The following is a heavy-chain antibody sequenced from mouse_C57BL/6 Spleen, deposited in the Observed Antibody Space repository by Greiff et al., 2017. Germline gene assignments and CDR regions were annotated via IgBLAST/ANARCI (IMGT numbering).Heavy chain of an antibody. CDR3: AREGGTEFAY. D-gene: IGHD4-1*01. CDR2: INPGSGGT. J-gene: IGHJ3*01. Sequence: QVQLQQSGAELVRPGTSVKVSCKASVYAFTNYLIEWVKQRPGQGLEWIGVINPGSGGTNYNEKFKGKATLTADKSSSTAYMQLSSLTSEDSAVYFCAREGGTEFAYWGQGTLVTVSA. CDR1: VYAFTNYL. V-gene: IGHV1-54*01.